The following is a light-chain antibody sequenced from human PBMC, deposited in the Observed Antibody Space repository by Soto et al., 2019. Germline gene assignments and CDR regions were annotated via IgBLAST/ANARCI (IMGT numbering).Light chain of an antibody. CDR3: QRYASSART. J-gene: IGKJ1*01. V-gene: IGKV3-20*01. CDR2: GAS. CDR1: QSVTNTY. Sequence: EIVFTQSPATLSLSPGERASLSCRASQSVTNTYLAWYQQKPGQAPRLLFYGASVGATGIPDRFSGSGSGTDFTLTISRLEPEDCAVYYCQRYASSARTFGPGTKV.